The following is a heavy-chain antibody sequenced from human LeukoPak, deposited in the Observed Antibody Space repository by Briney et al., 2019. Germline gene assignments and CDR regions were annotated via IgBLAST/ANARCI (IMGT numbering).Heavy chain of an antibody. Sequence: SETLSLTCTVSGGSISSYYWSWIRQPPGKGLEWIGYIYYSGSTNYNPSLKSRVTISADTSKNQFSLKLSSVTAADTAVYYCARSRGYSYGWNLDYWGQGTLVTVSS. D-gene: IGHD5-18*01. CDR2: IYYSGST. CDR3: ARSRGYSYGWNLDY. V-gene: IGHV4-59*01. J-gene: IGHJ4*02. CDR1: GGSISSYY.